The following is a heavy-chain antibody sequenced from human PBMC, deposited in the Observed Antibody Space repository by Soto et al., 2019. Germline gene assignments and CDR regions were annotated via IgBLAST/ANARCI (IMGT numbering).Heavy chain of an antibody. CDR1: NYTFTSYD. CDR2: INVYNGNT. V-gene: IGHV1-18*01. D-gene: IGHD3-22*01. J-gene: IGHJ4*02. Sequence: ASVKVSCKASNYTFTSYDINWVRQAPGQGLEWMGRINVYNGNTNYAQNLQGRVTMTTDASTRRAYMELRSLTSDDTAVYYCAREYYDSSGYPRLDYWGQGTQVTVSS. CDR3: AREYYDSSGYPRLDY.